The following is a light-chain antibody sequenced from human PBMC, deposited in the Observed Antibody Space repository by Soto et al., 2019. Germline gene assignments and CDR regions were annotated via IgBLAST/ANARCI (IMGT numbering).Light chain of an antibody. CDR2: KVS. V-gene: IGKV2-30*01. CDR3: MQGTHWPRT. J-gene: IGKJ1*01. Sequence: DVVLTQSPLSLPVTLGQPASISCRSSQTLVYSDGNIYLNWFHQRPGQSPRRQIYKVSDRDSGVPDRFSGSGSGTDFTLKISRVEAGDVGVYFCMQGTHWPRTFGQGTKVEIK. CDR1: QTLVYSDGNIY.